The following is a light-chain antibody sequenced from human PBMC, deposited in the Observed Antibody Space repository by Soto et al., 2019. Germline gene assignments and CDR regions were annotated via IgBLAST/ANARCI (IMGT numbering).Light chain of an antibody. CDR3: QQYGTSPIT. V-gene: IGKV3-20*01. CDR2: GAS. CDR1: QTVSSY. Sequence: ENVLTQSPGTLSFSPGERATLSCRASQTVSSYLTWYQQRPGQAPRLLIYGASKRATGIPDRFSGSGSGTDFTLAISRLEPEDLALYYCQQYGTSPITFGQGTRLESK. J-gene: IGKJ5*01.